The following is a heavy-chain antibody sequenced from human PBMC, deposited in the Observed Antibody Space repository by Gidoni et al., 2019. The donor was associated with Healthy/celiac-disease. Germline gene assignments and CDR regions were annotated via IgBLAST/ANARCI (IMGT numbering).Heavy chain of an antibody. V-gene: IGHV6-1*01. CDR3: ARDPYYDILTGYAPGYYYGMDV. Sequence: QVQLQQSGPGLVKPSQTLSLTFSLSRDSVSSNRAAWNWIRQSPSRGLEWLGRTYYRSKWYNDYAVSVKSRITINPDTSKNQFSLQLNSVTPEDTAVYYCARDPYYDILTGYAPGYYYGMDVWGQGTTVTVSS. CDR2: TYYRSKWYN. CDR1: RDSVSSNRAA. J-gene: IGHJ6*02. D-gene: IGHD3-9*01.